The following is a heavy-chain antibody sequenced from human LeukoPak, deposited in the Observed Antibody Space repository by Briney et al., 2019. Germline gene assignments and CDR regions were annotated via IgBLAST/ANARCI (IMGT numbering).Heavy chain of an antibody. CDR2: ISGSGGST. J-gene: IGHJ6*03. Sequence: GGSLRLSCAASGFTFSSYAMSWVRQAPGKGREWVSAISGSGGSTYYADSVKGRFTISRDNSKNTLYLQMNSLRAEDTAVYYCAQSAGYSGYDGWGAYYYMDVWGKGTTVAVSS. D-gene: IGHD5-12*01. CDR3: AQSAGYSGYDGWGAYYYMDV. V-gene: IGHV3-23*01. CDR1: GFTFSSYA.